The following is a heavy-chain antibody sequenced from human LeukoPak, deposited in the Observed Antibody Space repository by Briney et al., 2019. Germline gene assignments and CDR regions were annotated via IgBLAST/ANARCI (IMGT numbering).Heavy chain of an antibody. D-gene: IGHD3-3*01. CDR2: ISSSGSTI. J-gene: IGHJ1*01. Sequence: PGGSLRLSCAASGFTFSDYYMNWIRQAPGKGLEWVSYISSSGSTIYYADSVKGRFTISRDNAKNSLYLQMNSLRAEDTAVYYCASGTVSLFDFQHWGQGTLVTVSS. V-gene: IGHV3-11*04. CDR3: ASGTVSLFDFQH. CDR1: GFTFSDYY.